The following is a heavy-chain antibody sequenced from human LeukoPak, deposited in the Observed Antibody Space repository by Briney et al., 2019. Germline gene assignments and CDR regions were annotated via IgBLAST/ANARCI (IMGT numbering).Heavy chain of an antibody. CDR1: NGSISSDTYF. D-gene: IGHD6-19*01. Sequence: SETLSLTCTVSNGSISSDTYFWGWIRQPAGKGLEWIGRMSSSGIITYSPSLKSRFTISMDTSRNQFSMNLNSVTAADTAVYYCAKGAGPPWFDPWGQGTLVTVSS. J-gene: IGHJ5*02. CDR2: MSSSGII. CDR3: AKGAGPPWFDP. V-gene: IGHV4-61*02.